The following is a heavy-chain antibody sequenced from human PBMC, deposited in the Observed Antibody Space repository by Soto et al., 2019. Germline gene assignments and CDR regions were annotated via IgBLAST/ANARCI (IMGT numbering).Heavy chain of an antibody. CDR2: INSDGSST. CDR3: XRVRVLAYYHISYGMDV. J-gene: IGHJ6*02. D-gene: IGHD3-9*01. Sequence: GGSLRLSCAASGFTFSSYWMHWVRQAPGKGLVWVSRINSDGSSTSYADSVKGRFTISRDNAKNTLYLQMNSLRAEDTAVYYCXRVRVLAYYHISYGMDVWGQGTTVTVSS. V-gene: IGHV3-74*01. CDR1: GFTFSSYW.